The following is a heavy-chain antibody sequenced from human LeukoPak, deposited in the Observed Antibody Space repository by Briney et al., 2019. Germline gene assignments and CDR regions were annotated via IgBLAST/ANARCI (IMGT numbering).Heavy chain of an antibody. J-gene: IGHJ5*02. CDR2: IYYSGIT. D-gene: IGHD2-2*01. CDR1: GDSIRSSSYY. V-gene: IGHV4-39*01. Sequence: SETLSLTCTVSGDSIRSSSYYWGWIRQPPGKGLEWIGSIYYSGITYDNPSLKSRVTISVDTSKNQFSLKLSSVTAADTAVYYCARHFRVWYCSSTSCPTYNWFDPWGQGTLVTVSS. CDR3: ARHFRVWYCSSTSCPTYNWFDP.